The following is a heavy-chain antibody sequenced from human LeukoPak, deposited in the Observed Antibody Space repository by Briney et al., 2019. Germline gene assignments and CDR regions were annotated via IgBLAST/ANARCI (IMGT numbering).Heavy chain of an antibody. V-gene: IGHV3-23*01. J-gene: IGHJ6*02. CDR1: GLTFSSYA. CDR3: ANLYYYYGMDV. CDR2: ISGSGGST. Sequence: GGSLRLSCAASGLTFSSYAMTWVRQGPGKGLEWVSTISGSGGSTYYADSVKGRFTISRDNSKNTLYLQMNSLRAEDTAVYYCANLYYYYGMDVWGQGTTVTVSS.